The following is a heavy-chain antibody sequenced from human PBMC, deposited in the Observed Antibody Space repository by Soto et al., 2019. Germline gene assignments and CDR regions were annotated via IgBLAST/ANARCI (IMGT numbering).Heavy chain of an antibody. CDR2: IVPNVGTV. V-gene: IGHV1-69*06. CDR1: GGTFSSFINYP. CDR3: ARRDTSGFLRYFDN. J-gene: IGHJ4*02. Sequence: SVKVSCKSSGGTFSSFINYPINWVRQAPGQGLEWMGGIVPNVGTVNYAQKFRGKVTITADKSTGTAYMELSSLRSEDTALYYCARRDTSGFLRYFDNWGQGIQVTVTS. D-gene: IGHD3-3*01.